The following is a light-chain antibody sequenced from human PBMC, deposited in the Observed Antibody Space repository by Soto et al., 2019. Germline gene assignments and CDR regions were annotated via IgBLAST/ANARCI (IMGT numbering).Light chain of an antibody. CDR2: GAS. CDR3: QQYNKWPGT. J-gene: IGKJ1*01. CDR1: QSVSSN. V-gene: IGKV3-15*01. Sequence: EIVMTQSPATLSVSPGERATLSCRASQSVSSNLAWYQQKPGQAPRLLIYGASTRATGIPARFSGSGSGTEFTLTISSIQSEDFAVYYCQQYNKWPGTFGQGTKVEIK.